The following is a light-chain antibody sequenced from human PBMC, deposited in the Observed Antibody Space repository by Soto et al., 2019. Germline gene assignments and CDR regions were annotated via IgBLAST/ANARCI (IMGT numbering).Light chain of an antibody. CDR3: QQYNIYPWT. V-gene: IGKV3-20*01. J-gene: IGKJ1*01. Sequence: IVLTQSPGTLSLSPGERATLSCRASQTGSNSYLAWYQQKSAQAPRLLIYGVSTRATGIPDRFSGSGSGTEFTLTISRLEPEDFATYYCQQYNIYPWTFGQGTKVEIK. CDR1: QTGSNSY. CDR2: GVS.